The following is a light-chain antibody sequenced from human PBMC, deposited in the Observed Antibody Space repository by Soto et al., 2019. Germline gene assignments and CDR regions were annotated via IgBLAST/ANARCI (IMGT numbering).Light chain of an antibody. CDR2: DTS. CDR1: TGAVTSGHY. Sequence: QAVVTQEPSLTVSPGGTVTLTCGSSTGAVTSGHYPYWFQQKPGQAPRTLIYDTSNKHSWTPARFSGSLLGGKAALTLSGAQPEDGAEYYCLLSYSGARVRVFGTGTKVTVL. V-gene: IGLV7-46*01. J-gene: IGLJ1*01. CDR3: LLSYSGARVRV.